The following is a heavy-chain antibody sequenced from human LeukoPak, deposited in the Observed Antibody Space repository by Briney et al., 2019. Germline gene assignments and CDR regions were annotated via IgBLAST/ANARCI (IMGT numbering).Heavy chain of an antibody. Sequence: ASVKVSCKASGYTFTGYYMHWVRQAPGQGLEWMGWINPNSGGTNYAQKFQGRVTMTRDTSISTAYMELSRLRSDDTAVYYCAQDPPRWRYSPNSDYWGQGTLVTVSS. CDR1: GYTFTGYY. CDR3: AQDPPRWRYSPNSDY. CDR2: INPNSGGT. J-gene: IGHJ4*02. D-gene: IGHD5-12*01. V-gene: IGHV1-2*02.